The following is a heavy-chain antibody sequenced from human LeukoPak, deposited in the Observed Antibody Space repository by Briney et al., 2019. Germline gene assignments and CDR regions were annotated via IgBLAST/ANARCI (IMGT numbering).Heavy chain of an antibody. CDR3: ASGYYYDGSGYFGDY. D-gene: IGHD3-22*01. J-gene: IGHJ4*02. CDR1: GFTFSSYA. Sequence: GRSLRLSCAASGFTFSSYAMHWVRQAPGKGLEWVAVISYDGSNKYYADSVKGRFTISRDNSKNTLYLQMNSLRAEDTAVYYCASGYYYDGSGYFGDYWGQGTLVTVSS. V-gene: IGHV3-30*01. CDR2: ISYDGSNK.